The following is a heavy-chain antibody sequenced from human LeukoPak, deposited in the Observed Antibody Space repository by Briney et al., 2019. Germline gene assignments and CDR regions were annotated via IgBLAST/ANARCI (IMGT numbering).Heavy chain of an antibody. D-gene: IGHD3-9*01. CDR3: ARVWLERYFDWLSGTHYYYYYMDV. V-gene: IGHV4-34*01. CDR1: GGSFSGYY. CDR2: INHSGST. Sequence: PSETLSLTCAVYGGSFSGYYWSWIRQPPGKGLEWIGEINHSGSTNYNPSLKSRVTISVDTSKNQFSLKLSSVTAADTAVYYCARVWLERYFDWLSGTHYYYYYMDVWGKGTTVTISS. J-gene: IGHJ6*03.